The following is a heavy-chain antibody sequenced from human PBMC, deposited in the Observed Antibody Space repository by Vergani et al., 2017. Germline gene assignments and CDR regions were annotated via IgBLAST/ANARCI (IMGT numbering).Heavy chain of an antibody. Sequence: EVHLVESGGGLVKPGGSLRLSCAASGFTFSSYSMNWVRQAPGKGLEWVSSIRSSSSYIYYADSVKGRFTISRDNAKNSLYMQMNSLRAEDTAVYYCAKDLDGSGSYYFDYWGQGTLVTVSS. D-gene: IGHD3-10*01. CDR1: GFTFSSYS. J-gene: IGHJ4*02. CDR3: AKDLDGSGSYYFDY. V-gene: IGHV3-21*01. CDR2: IRSSSSYI.